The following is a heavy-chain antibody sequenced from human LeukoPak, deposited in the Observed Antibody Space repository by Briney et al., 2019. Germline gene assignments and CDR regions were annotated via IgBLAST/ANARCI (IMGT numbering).Heavy chain of an antibody. CDR3: ARTPRN. CDR2: ISRGGDT. J-gene: IGHJ3*01. Sequence: SETLSLTCAVSGGSISSSEWWSWVRQPPGQGLEWIGEISRGGDTNYNPSLKSRVTVSADKSKNQFSLHLSSVTAADTAVYYCARTPRNWGQGTMVTVSS. D-gene: IGHD2-15*01. V-gene: IGHV4-4*02. CDR1: GGSISSSEW.